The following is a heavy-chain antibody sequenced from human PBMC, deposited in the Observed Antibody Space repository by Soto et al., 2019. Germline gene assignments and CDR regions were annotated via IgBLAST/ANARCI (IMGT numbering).Heavy chain of an antibody. CDR1: GYSFTRYG. CDR2: ISGYNGNT. Sequence: QVQLVQSGAEVREPGASVKVSCKASGYSFTRYGLTWVRQARGQGLEWMGWISGYNGNTNYAQKVQGTVTMTTDKSTNTGYMEVRSLRYDDTAVYFCGRYTVFGADISSTYNYGVDVWGQGTTVTVSS. V-gene: IGHV1-18*01. CDR3: GRYTVFGADISSTYNYGVDV. J-gene: IGHJ6*02. D-gene: IGHD3-3*01.